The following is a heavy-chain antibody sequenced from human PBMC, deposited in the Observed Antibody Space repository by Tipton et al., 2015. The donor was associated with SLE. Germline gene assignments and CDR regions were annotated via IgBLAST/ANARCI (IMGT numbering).Heavy chain of an antibody. CDR1: GFTFSDYY. CDR3: AREGATTVPFDY. CDR2: ISSSGYTI. J-gene: IGHJ4*02. Sequence: SLRLSCAASGFTFSDYYMSWIRQAPGKGLEWVSYISSSGYTIYYADSVKGRFTISRDNAKNSLYLQMNSLRAEDTAVYYCAREGATTVPFDYWGQGTLVTVSS. D-gene: IGHD4-11*01. V-gene: IGHV3-11*04.